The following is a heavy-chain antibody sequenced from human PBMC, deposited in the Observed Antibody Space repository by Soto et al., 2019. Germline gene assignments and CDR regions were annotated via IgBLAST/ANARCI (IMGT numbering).Heavy chain of an antibody. D-gene: IGHD2-2*01. CDR3: AKNHREPYAPVWFFFAP. J-gene: IGHJ1*01. Sequence: GGSLRLSCAASGFTFSTYAMNWVRQAPGKGLEWVSTISGPAGSTYYADSVKGRFSISRDNSKNTLWLQMNALRAEDTAIYYYAKNHREPYAPVWFFFAPWGRGSSVTVPS. CDR1: GFTFSTYA. V-gene: IGHV3-23*01. CDR2: ISGPAGST.